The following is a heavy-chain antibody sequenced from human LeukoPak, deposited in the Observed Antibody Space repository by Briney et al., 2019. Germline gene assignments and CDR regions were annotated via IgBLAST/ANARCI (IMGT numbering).Heavy chain of an antibody. CDR1: GGSISNYY. V-gene: IGHV4-59*08. D-gene: IGHD6-19*01. CDR3: ARGSGWYYY. CDR2: IYYSGST. Sequence: PSETLSLTCSVSGGSISNYYWSWIRQPPGKGPEWIGYIYYSGSTNYNPSLKSRVTISVDTSKNQVSLKLSSVTAADTAVYYCARGSGWYYYWGQGTLVTVSS. J-gene: IGHJ4*02.